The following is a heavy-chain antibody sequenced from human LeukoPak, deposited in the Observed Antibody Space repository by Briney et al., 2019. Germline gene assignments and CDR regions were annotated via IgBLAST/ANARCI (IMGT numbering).Heavy chain of an antibody. Sequence: QPGGSLRLSCAASGFTFSSYSMNWVRQAPGKGLEWVSYISSSSSTIYYADSVKGRFTISRDNAKNSLYLQRNSLRAEDTAVYYCASLISIAARPGAFDYWGQGTPVTVSS. J-gene: IGHJ4*02. CDR3: ASLISIAARPGAFDY. D-gene: IGHD6-6*01. CDR2: ISSSSSTI. V-gene: IGHV3-48*01. CDR1: GFTFSSYS.